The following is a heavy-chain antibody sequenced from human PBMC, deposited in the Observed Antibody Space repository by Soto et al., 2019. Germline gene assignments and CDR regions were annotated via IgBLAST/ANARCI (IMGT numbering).Heavy chain of an antibody. V-gene: IGHV1-2*02. Sequence: ASVKVSCKASGYTFTGYYMHWVRQAPGQGLEWMGWINPNSGGTNYAQKFQGRVTMTRDTSISTAYMELSRLRSDDTAVYYCARDFSVESVVGFLYYYGMDVWGQGTTVTVSS. CDR3: ARDFSVESVVGFLYYYGMDV. D-gene: IGHD2-2*01. J-gene: IGHJ6*02. CDR1: GYTFTGYY. CDR2: INPNSGGT.